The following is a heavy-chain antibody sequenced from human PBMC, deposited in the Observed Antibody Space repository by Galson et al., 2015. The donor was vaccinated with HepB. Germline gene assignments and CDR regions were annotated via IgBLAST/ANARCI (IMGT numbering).Heavy chain of an antibody. CDR2: ISSSSSYI. D-gene: IGHD3-10*01. Sequence: SLRLSCAASGFTFSSYSMNWVRQAPGKGLEWVSSISSSSSYIYYADSVKGRFTISRDNAKNSLYLQMNSLRAEDTAVYYCARDRTGTYAFDIWGQGTMVTVSS. CDR1: GFTFSSYS. J-gene: IGHJ3*02. V-gene: IGHV3-21*01. CDR3: ARDRTGTYAFDI.